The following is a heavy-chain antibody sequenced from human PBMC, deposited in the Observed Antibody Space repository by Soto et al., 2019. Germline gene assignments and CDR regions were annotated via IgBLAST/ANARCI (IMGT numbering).Heavy chain of an antibody. CDR1: GYTFNAYH. V-gene: IGHV1-2*04. D-gene: IGHD2-21*01. CDR2: INPDSGDT. J-gene: IGHJ6*02. Sequence: QVQLVQSGAEVKKPGASVKVSCKGSGYTFNAYHIHWVRQAPGQGLEWLGWINPDSGDTNSAQKSQGWVTITRDSSITTAYMALTRLTSDPTAVYFCARYPRGWCRDDACYSPSYYAMDVWGQGTTVTVSS. CDR3: ARYPRGWCRDDACYSPSYYAMDV.